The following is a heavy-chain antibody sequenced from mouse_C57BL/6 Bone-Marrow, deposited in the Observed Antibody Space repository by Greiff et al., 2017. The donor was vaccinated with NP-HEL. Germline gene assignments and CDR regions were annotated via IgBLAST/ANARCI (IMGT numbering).Heavy chain of an antibody. D-gene: IGHD1-1*01. CDR3: ARIDYYGSSFYWYFDV. J-gene: IGHJ1*03. Sequence: QVTLKESGPGILQPSQTLSLTCSFSGFSLSTFGMGVGWIRQPSGKGLEWLAHIWWADDKYYNPALKSRLTISKDTSKNQVFLKIANVDTADTATYYCARIDYYGSSFYWYFDVWGTGTTVTVSS. CDR2: IWWADDK. CDR1: GFSLSTFGMG. V-gene: IGHV8-8*01.